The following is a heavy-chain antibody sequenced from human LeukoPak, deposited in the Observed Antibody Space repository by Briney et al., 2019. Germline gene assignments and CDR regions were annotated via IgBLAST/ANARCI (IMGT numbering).Heavy chain of an antibody. CDR3: ARSGSYPDY. CDR2: ISSSGSTT. D-gene: IGHD1-26*01. V-gene: IGHV3-11*04. Sequence: PGGSLRLYGAASGFTFSSYAMSWIRQAPGKGLEWVSYISSSGSTTYYADSVKGRFTISRDNAKNSLYLQMNSLRAEDTAVYYCARSGSYPDYWGQGTLVTVSS. J-gene: IGHJ4*02. CDR1: GFTFSSYA.